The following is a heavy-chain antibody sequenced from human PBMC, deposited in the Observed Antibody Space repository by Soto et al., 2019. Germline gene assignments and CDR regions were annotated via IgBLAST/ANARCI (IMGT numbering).Heavy chain of an antibody. V-gene: IGHV4-59*02. CDR2: MYFGGSF. J-gene: IGHJ5*02. CDR1: GDSVSSGY. Sequence: SETLSLTCNVSGDSVSSGYWSWIRQPPGKGLEWIGFMYFGGSFNYNPSLASRVTISVETSKNQFSMKMTSVTAADTAVYYCARSYYDGIAFTVGPWGQGTLVTVS. D-gene: IGHD3-10*01. CDR3: ARSYYDGIAFTVGP.